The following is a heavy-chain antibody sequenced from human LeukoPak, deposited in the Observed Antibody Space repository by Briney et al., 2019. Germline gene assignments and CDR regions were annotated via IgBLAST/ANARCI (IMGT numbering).Heavy chain of an antibody. D-gene: IGHD3-3*01. CDR3: AREIDSSHYDFWSGYYRGFDY. CDR1: GYTFTSYG. V-gene: IGHV1-18*01. CDR2: ISAYNGNT. Sequence: ASVKVSCKASGYTFTSYGISWVRQAPGQGLEWMGWISAYNGNTNYAQKLQGRVTMTADTSTSTAYMELRSLRSDDTAVYYCAREIDSSHYDFWSGYYRGFDYWGQGTLVTVSS. J-gene: IGHJ4*02.